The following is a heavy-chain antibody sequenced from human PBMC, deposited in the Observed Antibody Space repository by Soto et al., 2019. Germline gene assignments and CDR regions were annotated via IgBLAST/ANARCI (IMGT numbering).Heavy chain of an antibody. J-gene: IGHJ4*02. V-gene: IGHV3-33*01. CDR2: IWYDGSNK. D-gene: IGHD6-6*01. CDR3: ARDSSSSYYYFDY. CDR1: GFTFSSYG. Sequence: GGSLRLSCAASGFTFSSYGMHWVRQAPGKGLEWVAVIWYDGSNKYYADSVKGRFSISRDNSKNTLYLQMNSLRAEDTAVYYCARDSSSSYYYFDYWGQGTLVTVSS.